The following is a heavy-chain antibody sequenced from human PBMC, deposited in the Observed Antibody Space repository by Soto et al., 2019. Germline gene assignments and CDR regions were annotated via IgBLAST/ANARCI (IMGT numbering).Heavy chain of an antibody. J-gene: IGHJ2*01. D-gene: IGHD4-17*01. CDR1: GGTFSSYA. Sequence: QVQLVQSGAEVKKPGSSVKVSCKASGGTFSSYAISWVRQAPGQGLEWMGGIIPIFGTANYAQKFQGRVKITADESTGTGSMELSSLGCEDTGVYYCARSPPDYGDYVGEVCWYFDLWGRGTLVTVSS. CDR3: ARSPPDYGDYVGEVCWYFDL. V-gene: IGHV1-69*01. CDR2: IIPIFGTA.